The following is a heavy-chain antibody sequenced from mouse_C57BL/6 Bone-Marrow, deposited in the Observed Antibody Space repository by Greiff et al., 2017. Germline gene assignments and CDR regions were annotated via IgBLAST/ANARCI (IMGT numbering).Heavy chain of an antibody. J-gene: IGHJ4*01. Sequence: EVQLVESGGGLVQPGGSMKLSCVASGFTFSNYWMNWVRQSPEKGLEWVAQIRLKSDNYATHYAESVKGRFTISRDDSKSSVYLQMNNLRAEDTGIYYCTGHSNFSMDYWGQGTSGTVSS. D-gene: IGHD2-5*01. CDR3: TGHSNFSMDY. CDR2: IRLKSDNYAT. CDR1: GFTFSNYW. V-gene: IGHV6-3*01.